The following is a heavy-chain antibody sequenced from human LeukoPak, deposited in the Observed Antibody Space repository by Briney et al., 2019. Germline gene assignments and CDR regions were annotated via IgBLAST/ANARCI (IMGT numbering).Heavy chain of an antibody. CDR2: IKSKTDGGTT. CDR3: TTTPGYSSGWDVDY. V-gene: IGHV3-15*01. Sequence: GSLRLSCAASGFTFSNAWMSWVRQAPGKGLEWVGRIKSKTDGGTTDYAAPVKGRFTISRDDSKNTLYLQMNSLKTEDTAVYYCTTTPGYSSGWDVDYRGQGTLVTVSS. CDR1: GFTFSNAW. D-gene: IGHD6-19*01. J-gene: IGHJ4*02.